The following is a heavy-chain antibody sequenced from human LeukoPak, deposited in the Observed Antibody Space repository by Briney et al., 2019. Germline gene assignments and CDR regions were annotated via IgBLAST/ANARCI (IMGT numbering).Heavy chain of an antibody. Sequence: SETLSLTCTVSGGSISSYYWSWIRRPPGKGLESIGYIFYSGTTTYNPSLKSRVTISVDTSQNQFSLKLSSVTAADTAVYYCARGYCSSTSCTNFDYWGQGTLVTVSS. V-gene: IGHV4-59*08. CDR1: GGSISSYY. CDR3: ARGYCSSTSCTNFDY. D-gene: IGHD2-2*01. CDR2: IFYSGTT. J-gene: IGHJ4*02.